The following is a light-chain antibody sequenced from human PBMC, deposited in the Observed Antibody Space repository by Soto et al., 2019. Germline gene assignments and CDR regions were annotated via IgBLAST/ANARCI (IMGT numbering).Light chain of an antibody. CDR2: DVS. CDR1: SSDVGSYIR. Sequence: QSVLTQPPSVSGSPGRSVTISCTGTSSDVGSYIRVSWYQQPPGTAPKLMIYDVSNRPSGVPDRFSGSKSGNTASLTISGLQAEDEADYYCSSYISSSTPYVFGTGTKVTVL. V-gene: IGLV2-18*02. CDR3: SSYISSSTPYV. J-gene: IGLJ1*01.